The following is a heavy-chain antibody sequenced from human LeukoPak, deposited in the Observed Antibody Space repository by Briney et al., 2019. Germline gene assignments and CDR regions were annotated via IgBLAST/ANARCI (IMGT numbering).Heavy chain of an antibody. CDR1: GFPFSIYE. CDR2: IGSSGTTI. V-gene: IGHV3-48*03. J-gene: IGHJ4*02. Sequence: TGGSLRLSCAVSGFPFSIYEMNWVRQAPGKGLEWVSNIGSSGTTIYYADSVKGRFSISRDNAKSSLYLQMNSLRVEDTAVYYCALLAVASDFDYWGQGALVTVCS. D-gene: IGHD6-19*01. CDR3: ALLAVASDFDY.